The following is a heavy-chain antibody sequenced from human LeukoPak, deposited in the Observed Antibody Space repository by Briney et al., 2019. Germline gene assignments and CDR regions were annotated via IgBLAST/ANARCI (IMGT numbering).Heavy chain of an antibody. CDR2: INHSGST. D-gene: IGHD3-22*01. CDR1: GGSFSGYY. Sequence: SETLSLTCAVYGGSFSGYYWSWIRQPPGKGLEWIGEINHSGSTNYNPSLKSRVTMSVDTSKNQFSLKLSSVTAADTAVYYCAREEGSGYYYYFDYWGQGTLVTVSS. J-gene: IGHJ4*02. V-gene: IGHV4-34*01. CDR3: AREEGSGYYYYFDY.